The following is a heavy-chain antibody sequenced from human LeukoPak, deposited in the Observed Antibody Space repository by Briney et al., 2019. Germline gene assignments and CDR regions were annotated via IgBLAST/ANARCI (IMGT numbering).Heavy chain of an antibody. D-gene: IGHD2-15*01. J-gene: IGHJ6*02. CDR1: GFTFSTYS. CDR2: IKQDGSEK. Sequence: GGSLRLSCAASGFTFSTYSMNWVRQAPGKGLEWVANIKQDGSEKYYVDSVKGRFTISRDNAKNSLYLQMNSLRAEDTAVYYCARVSLDGYCSGGSCFNYYYYYGMDVWGQGTTVTVSS. V-gene: IGHV3-7*01. CDR3: ARVSLDGYCSGGSCFNYYYYYGMDV.